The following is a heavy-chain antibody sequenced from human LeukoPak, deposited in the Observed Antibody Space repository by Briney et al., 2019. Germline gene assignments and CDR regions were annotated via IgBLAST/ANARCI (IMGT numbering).Heavy chain of an antibody. J-gene: IGHJ5*02. V-gene: IGHV3-53*01. D-gene: IGHD4-17*01. Sequence: PGGSLRLSCAASGFTFSSYGMSWFRQAPGKGLEWVSVIYSGVSTYYADSVKGRFTISRDNSKNTLYLQMNSLRAEDTAVYYCARTVGYGDYHWFDPWGQGTLVTVSS. CDR2: IYSGVST. CDR1: GFTFSSYG. CDR3: ARTVGYGDYHWFDP.